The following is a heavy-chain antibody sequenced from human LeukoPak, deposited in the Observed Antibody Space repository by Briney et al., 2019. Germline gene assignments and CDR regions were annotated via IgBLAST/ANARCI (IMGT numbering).Heavy chain of an antibody. CDR3: ARVQSGSYHQDAFDI. CDR2: IIPILGIA. J-gene: IGHJ3*02. CDR1: GGTFSSYT. D-gene: IGHD1-26*01. Sequence: SSVKVSCKASGGTFSSYTISWVRQAPGQGLEWMGRIIPILGIANYAQKFQGRVTITADKSTSTAYMELSSLRSEDTAVYYCARVQSGSYHQDAFDIWGQGTMVTVSS. V-gene: IGHV1-69*02.